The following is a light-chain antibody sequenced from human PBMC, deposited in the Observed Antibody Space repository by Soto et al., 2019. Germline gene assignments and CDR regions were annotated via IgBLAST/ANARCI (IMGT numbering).Light chain of an antibody. V-gene: IGKV1-39*01. J-gene: IGKJ3*01. CDR3: QKSYSTF. Sequence: DIQMTQSPSSLSASVGDRVTITCRASQSISSYLNWYQQKPGKAPKLLIYAASSLQSGVPSRFSGSGSGTDFTLHISTMTNEDFATYYCQKSYSTFFGPGTKVDIK. CDR2: AAS. CDR1: QSISSY.